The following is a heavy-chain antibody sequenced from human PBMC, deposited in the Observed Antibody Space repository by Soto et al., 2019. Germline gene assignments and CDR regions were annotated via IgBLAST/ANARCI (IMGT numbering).Heavy chain of an antibody. J-gene: IGHJ3*02. Sequence: VASVKVSCKASGYSFTSYAMHWVRQAPGQRFEWLGWINAGNGNTKYSQGFQGRVAITRDTAASTAYMELSSLRSEDTAVYYCASPARSYFGDGFDIWGQGTMVTVSS. CDR1: GYSFTSYA. CDR2: INAGNGNT. CDR3: ASPARSYFGDGFDI. V-gene: IGHV1-3*01. D-gene: IGHD2-21*01.